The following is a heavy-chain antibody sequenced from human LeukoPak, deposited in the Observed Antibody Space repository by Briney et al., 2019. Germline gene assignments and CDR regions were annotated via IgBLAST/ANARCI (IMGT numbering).Heavy chain of an antibody. Sequence: GGSLRLSCAASGFTFSSYWMSWVRQAPGKGLEWVSAISGGGSSTYYADSVKGRFTISRDNSKNTLYLQMNSLRAEDTAVYYCAKATGNYYFDYWGLGTLVTVSS. V-gene: IGHV3-23*01. D-gene: IGHD5-24*01. J-gene: IGHJ4*02. CDR3: AKATGNYYFDY. CDR2: ISGGGSST. CDR1: GFTFSSYW.